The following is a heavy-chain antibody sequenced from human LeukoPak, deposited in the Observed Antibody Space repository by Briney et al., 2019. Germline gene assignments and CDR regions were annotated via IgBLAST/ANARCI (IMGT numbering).Heavy chain of an antibody. CDR3: ARDRVVIGVRWFDP. D-gene: IGHD3-3*01. CDR1: GFTVSSNY. Sequence: PGGSLRLSCAASGFTVSSNYMSWVRQAPGKGLEWVSVIYSGASTYYADSVKGRFTISRDNAKNSLYLQMNSLRAEDTAVYYCARDRVVIGVRWFDPWGQGTLVTVSS. CDR2: IYSGAST. V-gene: IGHV3-53*01. J-gene: IGHJ5*02.